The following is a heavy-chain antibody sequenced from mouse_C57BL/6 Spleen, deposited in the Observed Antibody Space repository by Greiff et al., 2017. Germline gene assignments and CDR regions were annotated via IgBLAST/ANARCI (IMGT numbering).Heavy chain of an antibody. D-gene: IGHD2-10*01. CDR2: IDPSDSYT. CDR1: GYTFTSYW. V-gene: IGHV1-69*01. Sequence: QVQLQQPGAELVMPGASVKLSCKASGYTFTSYWMHWVKQRPGQGLEWIGEIDPSDSYTNYNQKFKGKSTLTVDKSSSTAYMQLSSLTSEDSAVYYCARSLPEAYAMDYWGKGTSVTVSS. J-gene: IGHJ4*01. CDR3: ARSLPEAYAMDY.